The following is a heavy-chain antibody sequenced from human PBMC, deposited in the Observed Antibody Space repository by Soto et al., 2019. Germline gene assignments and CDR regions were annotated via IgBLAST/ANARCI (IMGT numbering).Heavy chain of an antibody. D-gene: IGHD6-13*01. CDR3: ASSRIAAQYYYYGMDV. CDR1: GFTVSSNY. Sequence: GGSLRLSCAASGFTVSSNYMSWVRQAPGKGLEWVSVIYSGGSTYYADSVKGRFTISRDNSKNTLYLQINSLRAEDTAVYYCASSRIAAQYYYYGMDVCAQGTSVTGSS. V-gene: IGHV3-66*01. J-gene: IGHJ6*02. CDR2: IYSGGST.